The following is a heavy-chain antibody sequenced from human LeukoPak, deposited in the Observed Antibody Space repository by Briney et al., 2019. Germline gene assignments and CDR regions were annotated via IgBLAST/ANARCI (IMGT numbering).Heavy chain of an antibody. CDR1: GFTFSSYE. J-gene: IGHJ4*02. D-gene: IGHD3-22*01. CDR3: ARDRNRNYYDSSGYSDC. CDR2: ISSSASTI. V-gene: IGHV3-48*03. Sequence: PGGSLRLSCAASGFTFSSYEMNWVRQAPGKGLEWVSYISSSASTIYYADSVKGRFTISRDNAKNSLYLQMNSLRAEDTAVYYCARDRNRNYYDSSGYSDCWGQGTLVTVSS.